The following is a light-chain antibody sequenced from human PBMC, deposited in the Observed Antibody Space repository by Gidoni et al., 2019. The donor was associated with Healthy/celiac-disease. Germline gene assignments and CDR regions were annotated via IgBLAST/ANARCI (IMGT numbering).Light chain of an antibody. J-gene: IGLJ3*02. V-gene: IGLV3-21*04. CDR1: NIGRKR. CDR2: YDS. Sequence: SYVLTQPPSVSVAPGKTARITCGGNNIGRKRVHWYQQKPGQAPVLVIYYDSDRPSGIPERFSGSNSGNTATLTISRVEAGDEADYYCQVWDSSSDWVFGGGTKLTVL. CDR3: QVWDSSSDWV.